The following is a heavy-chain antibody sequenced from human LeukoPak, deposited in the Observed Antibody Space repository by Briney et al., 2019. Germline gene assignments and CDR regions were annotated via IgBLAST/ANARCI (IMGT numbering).Heavy chain of an antibody. J-gene: IGHJ4*02. CDR2: ISAYNGNT. CDR3: ARDLTPTVAGIYRY. Sequence: ASVKVSCKASGYTFTSYGISWVRQAPGQGLEWMGWISAYNGNTNYAQKFQGRVTMTTDTSTSTTYMELRSLRSDDTAVYYCARDLTPTVAGIYRYWGQGILVAVSS. D-gene: IGHD6-19*01. CDR1: GYTFTSYG. V-gene: IGHV1-18*01.